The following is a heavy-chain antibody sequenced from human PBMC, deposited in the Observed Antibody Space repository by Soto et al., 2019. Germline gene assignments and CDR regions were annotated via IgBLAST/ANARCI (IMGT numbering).Heavy chain of an antibody. CDR2: ISYDGSNK. D-gene: IGHD2-21*02. V-gene: IGHV3-30-3*01. Sequence: QVQLVESGGGVVQPGRSLRLSCTASGFTFSTYTIHWVRQAPGKGLEWVAVISYDGSNKFYTDSVKGRFTISRDNSKNTLMLQMNSLRVEDTALYYCARGSRSGGDYPFDYWGQGTLVTVSS. J-gene: IGHJ4*02. CDR1: GFTFSTYT. CDR3: ARGSRSGGDYPFDY.